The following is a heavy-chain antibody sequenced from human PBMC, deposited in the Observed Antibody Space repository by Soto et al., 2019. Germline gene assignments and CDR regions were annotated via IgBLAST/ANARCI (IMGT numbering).Heavy chain of an antibody. V-gene: IGHV4-59*08. CDR3: ARRNGSGSGYYFDY. CDR2: IYYSGST. Sequence: TSETLPLTCTVSGGSISSYYWSWIRQPPGKGLEWIGYIYYSGSTNYNPSLKSRVTISVDTSKNQFSLKLSSVTAADTAVYYCARRNGSGSGYYFDYWGQGTLVTVSS. D-gene: IGHD3-10*01. J-gene: IGHJ4*02. CDR1: GGSISSYY.